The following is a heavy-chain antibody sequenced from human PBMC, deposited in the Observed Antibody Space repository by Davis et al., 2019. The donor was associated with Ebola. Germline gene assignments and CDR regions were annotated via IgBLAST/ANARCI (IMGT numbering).Heavy chain of an antibody. CDR3: ARVQRYYFDY. CDR1: GGSFSGYY. CDR2: INHSGST. J-gene: IGHJ4*02. Sequence: SETLSLTCAVYGGSFSGYYWSWIRQPPGKGLEWIGEINHSGSTNYNPSLKSRVTISVDTSKNQFSLKLSSVTAVDTAVYYCARVQRYYFDYWGQGTLVTVSS. V-gene: IGHV4-34*01. D-gene: IGHD1-1*01.